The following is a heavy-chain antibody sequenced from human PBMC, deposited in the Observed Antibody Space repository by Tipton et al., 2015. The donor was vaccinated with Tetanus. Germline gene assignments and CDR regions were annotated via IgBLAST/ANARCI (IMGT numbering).Heavy chain of an antibody. CDR1: GFTFSDYY. D-gene: IGHD6-6*01. V-gene: IGHV3-11*01. Sequence: SLRLSCAASGFTFSDYYMSWIRQAPGKGLEWVSDMSSSGITKNYADSVRGRFTISRDNSQNTLFLHMNSLRAEDTAVYFCAKDLRQLVRVDAFDTWGQGTLVTVSS. J-gene: IGHJ3*02. CDR3: AKDLRQLVRVDAFDT. CDR2: MSSSGITK.